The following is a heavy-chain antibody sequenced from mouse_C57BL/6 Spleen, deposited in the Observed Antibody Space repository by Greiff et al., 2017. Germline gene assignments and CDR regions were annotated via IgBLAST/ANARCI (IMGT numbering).Heavy chain of an antibody. D-gene: IGHD4-1*01. V-gene: IGHV5-9*01. CDR3: ARRDWDYFDY. CDR2: ISGGGGNT. CDR1: GFTFSSYT. J-gene: IGHJ2*01. Sequence: EVKLVESGGGLVKPGGSLKLSCAASGFTFSSYTMSWVRQTPEKRLEWVATISGGGGNTYYPDSVKGRFTISRDNAKNTLYLQMSSLRSEDTALYYCARRDWDYFDYWGQGTTLTVSS.